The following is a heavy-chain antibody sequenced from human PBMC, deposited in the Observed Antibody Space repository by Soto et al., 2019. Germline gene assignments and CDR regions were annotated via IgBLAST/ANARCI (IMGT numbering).Heavy chain of an antibody. J-gene: IGHJ4*02. V-gene: IGHV5-51*03. Sequence: EVQLVPSGAEVKQPGDSLQISCKGSGYSFTIYWIGWVRQMPGKGLEWMGIIYPGDSDTRYSPSFQGQVTISADKSISTAYLRWSSRKAADTAMYYCPRRDYDGNPPDYWGQGTLVTVSS. CDR3: PRRDYDGNPPDY. D-gene: IGHD3-22*01. CDR2: IYPGDSDT. CDR1: GYSFTIYW.